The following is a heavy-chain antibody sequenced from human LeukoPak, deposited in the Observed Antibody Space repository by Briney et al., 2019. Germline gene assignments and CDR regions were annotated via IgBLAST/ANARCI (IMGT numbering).Heavy chain of an antibody. Sequence: SETLSLTCTVSGVSFSSYYWTWIRQPAGKGLEWIGRIFSSGNTNYNPSPESRVTMSIDTSKNQFSLKLTSVTAADTAVYYCARERGNLRGDAFDIWGQGTMVTVSS. CDR3: ARERGNLRGDAFDI. CDR1: GVSFSSYY. D-gene: IGHD1-26*01. V-gene: IGHV4-4*07. CDR2: IFSSGNT. J-gene: IGHJ3*02.